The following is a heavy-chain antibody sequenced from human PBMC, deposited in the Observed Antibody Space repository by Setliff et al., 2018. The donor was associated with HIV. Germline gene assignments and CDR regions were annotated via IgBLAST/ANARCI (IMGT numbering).Heavy chain of an antibody. CDR1: GGSISSYY. J-gene: IGHJ6*03. Sequence: SETLSLTCTVSGGSISSYYWSWIRQPPGKGLEWIGYIYYSGSTNYNPSLKSRVTISQDTSKNQFSLNLTSVTAADTAVYYCARGLAVAGKSYYYYYYMDVWGKGTTVTVSS. CDR2: IYYSGST. V-gene: IGHV4-59*08. CDR3: ARGLAVAGKSYYYYYYMDV. D-gene: IGHD6-19*01.